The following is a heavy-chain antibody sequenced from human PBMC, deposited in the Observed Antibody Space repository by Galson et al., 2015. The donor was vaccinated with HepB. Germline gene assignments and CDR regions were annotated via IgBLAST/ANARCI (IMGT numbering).Heavy chain of an antibody. CDR3: ARARVVVVVDH. V-gene: IGHV1-3*01. J-gene: IGHJ4*02. CDR1: GYTFSSYA. CDR2: INAGNGNT. D-gene: IGHD2-21*01. Sequence: SCKASGYTFSSYAMHWVRQAPGQRLEWMGWINAGNGNTKYSQKFQGRVTFTRNTSATTAYMELSSLRSEDTAVYYCARARVVVVVDHWGQGTLVTVSS.